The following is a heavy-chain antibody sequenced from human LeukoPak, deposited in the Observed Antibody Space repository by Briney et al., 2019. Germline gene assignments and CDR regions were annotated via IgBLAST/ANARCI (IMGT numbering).Heavy chain of an antibody. V-gene: IGHV3-30-3*01. J-gene: IGHJ4*02. D-gene: IGHD6-19*01. CDR1: GFTLRSYP. CDR2: ISYDGGDK. Sequence: GGSLRLSCVASGFTLRSYPMHWVRQAPGEGLEWVAAISYDGGDKYYADSVKGRFTISRDNSKNTLYLQMNSLRAEDTAVYYCAKEYSSGWYVEEDYWGQGTLVTVSS. CDR3: AKEYSSGWYVEEDY.